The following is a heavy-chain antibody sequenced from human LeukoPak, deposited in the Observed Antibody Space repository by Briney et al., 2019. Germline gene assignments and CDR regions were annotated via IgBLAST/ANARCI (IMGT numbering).Heavy chain of an antibody. D-gene: IGHD3-10*01. Sequence: SETLSLTCAVYGGSFSGYYWSWIRQPPGKGLEWIGEINHSGSTNYNPSLKSRVTISVDTSKNQFSLKLSSVTAADTAVYYCASQSYGSGSYYNVINYYYGMDVWGQGTTVTVSS. CDR2: INHSGST. V-gene: IGHV4-34*01. CDR1: GGSFSGYY. J-gene: IGHJ6*02. CDR3: ASQSYGSGSYYNVINYYYGMDV.